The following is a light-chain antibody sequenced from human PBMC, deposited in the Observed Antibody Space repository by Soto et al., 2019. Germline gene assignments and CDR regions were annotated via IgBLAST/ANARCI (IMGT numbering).Light chain of an antibody. CDR2: GAS. CDR1: QSVTSK. CDR3: QQYSGSPLT. Sequence: EVVLTQSPGTLSLSPGDRATLSCGASQSVTSKLAWYQQKPGQAPRLLISGASNRATGIPDRFSGSGSGTDFTLTISRLEPDDFALYYCQQYSGSPLTFGLGTRLEI. J-gene: IGKJ5*01. V-gene: IGKV3-20*01.